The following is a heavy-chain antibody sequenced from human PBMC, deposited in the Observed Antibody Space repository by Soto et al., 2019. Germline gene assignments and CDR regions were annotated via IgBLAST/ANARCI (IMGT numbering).Heavy chain of an antibody. CDR1: GGSVSSGSYY. CDR2: IYYSGST. V-gene: IGHV4-61*01. CDR3: ARRTTVAKNWYFDL. D-gene: IGHD4-17*01. Sequence: QVQLQESGPGLVKPSETLSLTCTVSGGSVSSGSYYWSWIRQPPGKGLEWIGYIYYSGSTNYNPSLKSRLTISVDTSQTQFSLKLSSVTAADTAVYYCARRTTVAKNWYFDLWGRGTLVTVSS. J-gene: IGHJ2*01.